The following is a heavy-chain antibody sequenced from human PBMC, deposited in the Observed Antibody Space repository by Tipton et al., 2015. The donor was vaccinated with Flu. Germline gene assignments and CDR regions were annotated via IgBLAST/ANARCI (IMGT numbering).Heavy chain of an antibody. V-gene: IGHV4-39*01. CDR3: ARRKTVTTRLTYFDY. D-gene: IGHD4-17*01. CDR2: ISYIGTT. J-gene: IGHJ4*02. CDR1: GFSISSGGYF. Sequence: TLSLTCTVSGFSISSGGYFWGWLRQPQGKGLEWIGTISYIGTTYYHPSLKSRVTVSFDTSNNQFSLKLSSVTAADTAVYYCARRKTVTTRLTYFDYWGQGTLVTVSS.